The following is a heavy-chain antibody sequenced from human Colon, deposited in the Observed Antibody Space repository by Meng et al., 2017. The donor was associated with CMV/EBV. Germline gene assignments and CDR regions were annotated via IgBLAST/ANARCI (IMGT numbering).Heavy chain of an antibody. CDR3: ARDSAPYYYDGNRT. CDR1: GFTFSSYW. D-gene: IGHD3-16*01. J-gene: IGHJ4*02. Sequence: GESLKISCGASGFTFSSYWMRWVRQAPGKGLEWVASISQDGNDKYYVDSVKGRITISRDNAKNSMYLQMNSLRAEDTAVYFCARDSAPYYYDGNRTWGQGTLVTVSS. CDR2: ISQDGNDK. V-gene: IGHV3-7*01.